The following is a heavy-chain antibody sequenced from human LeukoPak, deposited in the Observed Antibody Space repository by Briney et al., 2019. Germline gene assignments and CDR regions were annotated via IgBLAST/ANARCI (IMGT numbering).Heavy chain of an antibody. V-gene: IGHV4-59*13. Sequence: SQTLSLTCAVSGASIGAYYWTWIRQPPGKGLEWLGFISDSGTTTYSPSLKSRISISADTSKDQVSLRLSSVTAADTAIYYCAKVAGFYDFGGDFFTGFFDYWGLGAQVTVSS. CDR3: AKVAGFYDFGGDFFTGFFDY. J-gene: IGHJ4*02. CDR2: ISDSGTT. CDR1: GASIGAYY. D-gene: IGHD3-3*01.